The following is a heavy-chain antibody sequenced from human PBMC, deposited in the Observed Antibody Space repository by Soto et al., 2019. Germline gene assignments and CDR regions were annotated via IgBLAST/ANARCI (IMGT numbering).Heavy chain of an antibody. V-gene: IGHV3-23*01. J-gene: IGHJ4*02. Sequence: LRLSCAASGFTFSSYAMSWVRQAPGTGLEWVSAISGSGGSTYYADSVKGRFTISRDNSKNTLYLQMNSLRAEDTAVYYCAKAGYGDYDTPLDYWGQGTLVTVSS. CDR3: AKAGYGDYDTPLDY. CDR1: GFTFSSYA. D-gene: IGHD4-17*01. CDR2: ISGSGGST.